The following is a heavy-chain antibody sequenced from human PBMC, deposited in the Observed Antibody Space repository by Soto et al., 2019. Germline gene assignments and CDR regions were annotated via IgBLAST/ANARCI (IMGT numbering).Heavy chain of an antibody. J-gene: IGHJ4*02. V-gene: IGHV1-18*01. CDR2: INTYNGDT. D-gene: IGHD1-20*01. Sequence: QGHLVQSGAEVKKPGASVKVSCKASGYIFVRYGLSWVRQAPGQGLEWMGWINTYNGDTNYAQELQGRVTMTTDTSTSTAYMELRSLRSDDTAVYYCARNAQFTDNLSFDYWGQGTLVTVSS. CDR3: ARNAQFTDNLSFDY. CDR1: GYIFVRYG.